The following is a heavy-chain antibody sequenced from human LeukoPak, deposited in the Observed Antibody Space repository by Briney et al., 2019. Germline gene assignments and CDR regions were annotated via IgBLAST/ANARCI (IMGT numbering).Heavy chain of an antibody. D-gene: IGHD1-26*01. CDR3: ARDFPWDDAGYYFDY. CDR2: ISGGGVST. V-gene: IGHV3-23*01. CDR1: GFTFSSYA. J-gene: IGHJ4*02. Sequence: GGSLRLSCAASGFTFSSYAMSWVRQAPGKGLEWVSAISGGGVSTYYADSVKGQFTISRDNSKNTLYLQMNSLRAEDTAVYYCARDFPWDDAGYYFDYWGQGTLVTVSS.